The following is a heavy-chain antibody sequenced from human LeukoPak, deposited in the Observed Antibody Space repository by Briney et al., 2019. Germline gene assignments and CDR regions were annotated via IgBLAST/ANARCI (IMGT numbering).Heavy chain of an antibody. Sequence: GGSLRLSCAASGFAFSSLDMGWVRQAPRKGLEWVSAISAGGDRTYYADSVRGRFTLSRDKSKNTLYLQMNSLRAEDTAVYYCAKGIELWLTYFDHWGQGTLVTASS. CDR3: AKGIELWLTYFDH. CDR1: GFAFSSLD. J-gene: IGHJ4*02. V-gene: IGHV3-23*01. CDR2: ISAGGDRT. D-gene: IGHD5-18*01.